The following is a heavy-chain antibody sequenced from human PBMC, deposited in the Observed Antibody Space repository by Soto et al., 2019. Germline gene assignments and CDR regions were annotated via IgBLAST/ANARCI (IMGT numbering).Heavy chain of an antibody. CDR2: IRPSTGAT. J-gene: IGHJ5*01. CDR3: VRCYCSVVSCYACWHFDF. Sequence: QVQLVQSGGEVKKPGASVKISCQASGYPFNSYAISGVRQAPVPGLQWIGRIRPSTGATDQAQNFQDRVTMTLEISNNTAYMELRRLRSYDTAVYYCVRCYCSVVSCYACWHFDFWGRGTLVTVSS. V-gene: IGHV1-18*01. CDR1: GYPFNSYA. D-gene: IGHD2-15*01.